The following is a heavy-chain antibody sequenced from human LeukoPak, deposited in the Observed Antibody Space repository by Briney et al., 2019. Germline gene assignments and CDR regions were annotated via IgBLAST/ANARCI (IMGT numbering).Heavy chain of an antibody. Sequence: SVKVSCKASGGTFSSYAISWVRQAPGQGLEWMGRIIPILGIANYAQKFQGRVTITADKSTSPAYMELSSLRSEDTAVYYCAAGTLVSGGSNNWFDPWGQGTLVTVSS. CDR1: GGTFSSYA. D-gene: IGHD2-15*01. CDR3: AAGTLVSGGSNNWFDP. J-gene: IGHJ5*02. V-gene: IGHV1-69*04. CDR2: IIPILGIA.